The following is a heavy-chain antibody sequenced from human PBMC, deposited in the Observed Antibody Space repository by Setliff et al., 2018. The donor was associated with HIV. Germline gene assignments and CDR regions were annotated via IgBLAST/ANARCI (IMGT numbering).Heavy chain of an antibody. J-gene: IGHJ4*02. CDR1: GGSISSGNSY. V-gene: IGHV4-61*09. D-gene: IGHD6-13*01. Sequence: SETLSLTCTVSGGSISSGNSYWSWIRQPAVKGLEWIGHIYTSGNTNYNPSLKSRVTISIDTSKNQFSLKLTSVTAADTAVYSCARGDALTQQFDSWGQGTLVTVSS. CDR2: IYTSGNT. CDR3: ARGDALTQQFDS.